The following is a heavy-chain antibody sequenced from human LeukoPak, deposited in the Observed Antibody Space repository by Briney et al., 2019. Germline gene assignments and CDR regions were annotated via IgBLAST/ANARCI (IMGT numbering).Heavy chain of an antibody. V-gene: IGHV3-33*01. CDR1: GFTFSSYG. CDR3: ARELSEGALDY. Sequence: GGPLRLSCAASGFTFSSYGMHWVRQAPGKGLEWVAVIWYDGSNKYYADSVKGRFTISRDNSKNTLYLQMNSLRAEDTAVYYCARELSEGALDYWGQGTLVTVSS. J-gene: IGHJ4*02. CDR2: IWYDGSNK. D-gene: IGHD1-26*01.